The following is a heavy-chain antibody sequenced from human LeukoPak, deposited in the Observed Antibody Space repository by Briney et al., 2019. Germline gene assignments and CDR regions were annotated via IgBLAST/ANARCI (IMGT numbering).Heavy chain of an antibody. CDR1: GYTFTGYY. D-gene: IGHD2-21*01. J-gene: IGHJ4*02. V-gene: IGHV1-2*02. CDR2: INPNSGGT. CDR3: ARGLGGNYPGN. Sequence: ASVKVSFKASGYTFTGYYMDWVRQAPAQGLEWMGRINPNSGGTKYAQKFRGRVTMTGDTSISTAYMELGSLTSDDTAVYYCARGLGGNYPGNWGQGTQVTVSS.